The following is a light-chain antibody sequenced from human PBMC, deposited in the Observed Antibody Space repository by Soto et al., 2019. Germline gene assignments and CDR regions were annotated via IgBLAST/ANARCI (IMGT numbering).Light chain of an antibody. J-gene: IGKJ1*01. CDR2: GAS. V-gene: IGKV3-20*01. CDR3: QQYHTSPWT. CDR1: QGVSSRY. Sequence: EIVLTQSPGTVSLSPGEGATLSCRAGQGVSSRYLAWYQQKPGQAPRLLIYGASNRATGIPDRFSVSGSGTDFTLTISSMEPGDFAVYYCQQYHTSPWTFGPGTKVEVK.